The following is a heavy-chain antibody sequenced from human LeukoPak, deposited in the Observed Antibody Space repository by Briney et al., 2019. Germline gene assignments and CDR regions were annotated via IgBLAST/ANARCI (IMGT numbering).Heavy chain of an antibody. CDR1: GYTFTSYD. D-gene: IGHD6-13*01. CDR2: MNPNSGNT. V-gene: IGHV1-8*01. CDR3: ARGEAPLGSSSWGA. Sequence: ASAKVSCKAPGYTFTSYDINWVRQATGQGLEWMGWMNPNSGNTGYAQKFQGRVTMTRNTSISTAYMELSSLRSEDTAVYYCARGEAPLGSSSWGAWGQGTLATVSS. J-gene: IGHJ4*02.